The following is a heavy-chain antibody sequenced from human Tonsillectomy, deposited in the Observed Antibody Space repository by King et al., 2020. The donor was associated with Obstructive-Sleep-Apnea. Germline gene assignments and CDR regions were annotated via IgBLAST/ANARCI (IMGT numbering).Heavy chain of an antibody. V-gene: IGHV3-49*03. J-gene: IGHJ5*02. CDR3: TRDDNPFYSSGSHLGP. Sequence: VQLVESGGGLVQPGRSLRLSCAGSGFRFDEYAMTWFRQGPGKGLEWVGLIRRRAYGETREYAASVRGRFTISRDDSKSIAYLQMDSLKIEDTAVYYCTRDDNPFYSSGSHLGPWGQGTLVTVSS. D-gene: IGHD3-10*01. CDR2: IRRRAYGETR. CDR1: GFRFDEYA.